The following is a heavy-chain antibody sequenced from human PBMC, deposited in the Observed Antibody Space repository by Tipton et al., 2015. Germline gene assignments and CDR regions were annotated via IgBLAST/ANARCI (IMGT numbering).Heavy chain of an antibody. V-gene: IGHV1-18*01. D-gene: IGHD6-13*01. CDR3: AITQSDIAAAGFFHY. CDR2: ISGYNGNT. Sequence: QSGPEVKKPGASVKVSCKASGYTFNKFGISWVRQAPGQGLEWMGWISGYNGNTWYGQKLRDRVTRTTATSTSTAYMELRTLRSDDTAVYFCAITQSDIAAAGFFHYWGQGTLVTVSS. CDR1: GYTFNKFG. J-gene: IGHJ4*02.